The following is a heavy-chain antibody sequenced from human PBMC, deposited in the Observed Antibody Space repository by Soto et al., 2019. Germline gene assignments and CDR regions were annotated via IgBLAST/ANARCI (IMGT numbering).Heavy chain of an antibody. Sequence: QVQLQESGPGLVKPSGTLSLTCAVSGGSISSSNWWSWVRQPPGKGLEWIGEIYHSGSTNYNPSPQRPVTISVDKSKNQFSLKLSSVTAADTAVYYCARVVGGYYYGMDVWGQGTTVTVSS. CDR3: ARVVGGYYYGMDV. CDR1: GGSISSSNW. V-gene: IGHV4-4*02. D-gene: IGHD2-2*01. J-gene: IGHJ6*02. CDR2: IYHSGST.